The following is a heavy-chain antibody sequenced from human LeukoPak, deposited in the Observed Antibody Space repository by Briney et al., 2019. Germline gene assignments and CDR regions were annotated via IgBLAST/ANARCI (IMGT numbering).Heavy chain of an antibody. CDR2: ISYDGSNK. Sequence: GGSLRLSCAASGFTFSTYAMHWVRQAPGKGLEWVALISYDGSNKYYADSVKGRFTISRDNSKNTLYLQMNSLRAEDTAVYYCGTSSSSYSSSWLLDYWGQGTLVTVSS. CDR3: GTSSSSYSSSWLLDY. V-gene: IGHV3-30-3*01. D-gene: IGHD6-13*01. CDR1: GFTFSTYA. J-gene: IGHJ4*02.